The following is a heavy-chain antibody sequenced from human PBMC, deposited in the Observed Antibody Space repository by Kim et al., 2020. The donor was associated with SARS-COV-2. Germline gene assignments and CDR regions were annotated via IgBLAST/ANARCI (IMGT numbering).Heavy chain of an antibody. CDR1: GGSISSGGYY. D-gene: IGHD3-10*01. J-gene: IGHJ4*02. CDR3: ARVAYYYGSPGYYFDY. V-gene: IGHV4-31*03. Sequence: SETLSLTCTVSGGSISSGGYYWSWIRQHPGKGLEWIGYIYYSGSTYYNPSLKSRVTISVDTSKNQFSLKLSSVTAADTAVYYCARVAYYYGSPGYYFDYWGQGTLVTVSS. CDR2: IYYSGST.